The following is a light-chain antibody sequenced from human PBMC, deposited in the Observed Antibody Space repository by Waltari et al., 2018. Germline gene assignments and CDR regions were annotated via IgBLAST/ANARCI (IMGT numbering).Light chain of an antibody. CDR3: QQRHKWPLT. J-gene: IGKJ4*01. Sequence: EIVLTQSPATLSLSPGERAPLSCRASESIRSFLAWYQQKPGQAPRLLISDASNRATGIPARFSGRGSGTDFTLTISSLEFGDLGVYYCQQRHKWPLTFGAGTKVEI. V-gene: IGKV3-11*01. CDR1: ESIRSF. CDR2: DAS.